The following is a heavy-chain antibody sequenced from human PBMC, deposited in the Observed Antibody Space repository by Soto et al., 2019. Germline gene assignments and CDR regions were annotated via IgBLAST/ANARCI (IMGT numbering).Heavy chain of an antibody. J-gene: IGHJ4*02. Sequence: QVQLVQSEGEVRQPGASVKVSCRASGYTFTSYGIIWVRQAPGQGLEWMGYISPSSGVTRYAQNLRGRVTLTTDTSPTTAYMELRSLSSAATAVYYCAREMWTSSGPKTVFDYWGLGALVTVSS. D-gene: IGHD6-25*01. V-gene: IGHV1-18*01. CDR2: ISPSSGVT. CDR1: GYTFTSYG. CDR3: AREMWTSSGPKTVFDY.